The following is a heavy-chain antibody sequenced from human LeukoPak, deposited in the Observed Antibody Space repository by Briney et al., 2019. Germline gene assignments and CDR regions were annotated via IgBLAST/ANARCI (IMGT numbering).Heavy chain of an antibody. V-gene: IGHV3-33*01. Sequence: PGRSPRLSCAASGFTFSFFGMHWVRQAPGKGREWVAVIWSDGSNQYYADSVRGRFTISRDNSKNTLYLQMNSLRAEDTAVYYCARDLRGLGNYWGQGTLVTVSS. J-gene: IGHJ4*02. CDR1: GFTFSFFG. D-gene: IGHD7-27*01. CDR2: IWSDGSNQ. CDR3: ARDLRGLGNY.